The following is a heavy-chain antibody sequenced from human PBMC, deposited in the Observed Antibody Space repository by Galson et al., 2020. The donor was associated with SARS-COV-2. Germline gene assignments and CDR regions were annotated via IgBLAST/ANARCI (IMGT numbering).Heavy chain of an antibody. Sequence: GGSLRLSCAVSGFTFEDYWMSWVRQAPGKGLEWVANIKGDGSETNYVDSVKGRFSISRDNAVNSLYLQMNNLRVNDTAVYFCMREGWLGGYWGQGTRVTVSS. CDR1: GFTFEDYW. CDR3: MREGWLGGY. V-gene: IGHV3-7*01. J-gene: IGHJ4*02. CDR2: IKGDGSET. D-gene: IGHD6-19*01.